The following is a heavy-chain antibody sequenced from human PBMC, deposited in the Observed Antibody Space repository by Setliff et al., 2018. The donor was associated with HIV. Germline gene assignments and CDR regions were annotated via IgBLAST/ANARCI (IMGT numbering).Heavy chain of an antibody. CDR2: VPYAGTT. Sequence: PSETLSLTCTVSGDSSGINYWAWIRQPPGKGLEWIGSVPYAGTTYYNPSLEGRVSISIDTSKNQFSLKLTSVTAADTAVYYCARRGAYGYDYFDYWGPGILVTVSS. D-gene: IGHD5-12*01. J-gene: IGHJ4*02. CDR1: GDSSGINY. CDR3: ARRGAYGYDYFDY. V-gene: IGHV4-39*07.